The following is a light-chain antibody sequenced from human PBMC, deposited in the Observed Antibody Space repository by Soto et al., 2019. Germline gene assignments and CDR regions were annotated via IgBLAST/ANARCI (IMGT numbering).Light chain of an antibody. CDR2: DVS. CDR1: SSDVGGYNY. J-gene: IGLJ2*01. CDR3: CSYAGSYTLV. V-gene: IGLV2-11*01. Sequence: QSALTQPSSVSGSTGESVTISCTGTSSDVGGYNYVSWYQQHPGKAPKLMIYDVSKRPSGVPDRFSGSKSGNTASLTISGLQAEDEADYYCCSYAGSYTLVFGGGTKLTV.